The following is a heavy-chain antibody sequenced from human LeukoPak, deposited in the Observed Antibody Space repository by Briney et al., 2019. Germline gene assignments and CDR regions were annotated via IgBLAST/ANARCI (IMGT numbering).Heavy chain of an antibody. CDR1: GYSFISNW. D-gene: IGHD3-10*01. CDR2: IYPSDSDT. Sequence: GESLKISCKGSGYSFISNWIGWVRQMPGKGLEWMGIIYPSDSDTRYSPSFQGQVTISADKSISAAYLQWSSLKASDTAMYYCARRSGGKGYYGSGSYYDYWGQGTLVTVSS. J-gene: IGHJ4*02. V-gene: IGHV5-51*01. CDR3: ARRSGGKGYYGSGSYYDY.